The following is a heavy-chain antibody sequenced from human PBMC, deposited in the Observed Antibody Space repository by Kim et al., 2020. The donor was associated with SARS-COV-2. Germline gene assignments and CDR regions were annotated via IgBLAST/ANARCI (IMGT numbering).Heavy chain of an antibody. Sequence: GGSLRLSCAASGFTFSSYGMHWVRQAPGKGLEWVAVISYDGSNKYYADSVKGRFTISRDNSKNTLYLQMNSLRAEDTAVYYCAKDVGLLRFGEFNYFDY. J-gene: IGHJ4*01. V-gene: IGHV3-30*18. CDR3: AKDVGLLRFGEFNYFDY. CDR1: GFTFSSYG. D-gene: IGHD3-10*01. CDR2: ISYDGSNK.